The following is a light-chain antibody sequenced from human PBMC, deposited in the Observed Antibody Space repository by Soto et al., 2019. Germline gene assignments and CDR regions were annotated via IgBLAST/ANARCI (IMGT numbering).Light chain of an antibody. CDR2: AAS. V-gene: IGKV1-6*01. CDR1: QGFRND. CDR3: LQYYNFPLT. Sequence: AIQMTQSASSLSASVVDRVTITCRSSQGFRNDVGWSQQKPGKAPKLLIYAASSLQSGVPSRFRGSGSGTDFTLTISSLQPEDFATYYCLQYYNFPLTFGGGTKVEIK. J-gene: IGKJ4*02.